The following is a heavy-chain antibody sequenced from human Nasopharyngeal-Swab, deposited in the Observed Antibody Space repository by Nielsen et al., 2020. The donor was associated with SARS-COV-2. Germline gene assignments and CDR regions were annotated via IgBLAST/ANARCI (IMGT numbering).Heavy chain of an antibody. Sequence: ETLSLTCAASGFTFDDYTMHWVRQAPGKGLEWVSLISWDGGSTYYADSVKGRSTISRDNSKNSLYLQMNSLRTEDTALYYCAKGRSYSEEGYFDYWGQGTLVTVSS. CDR3: AKGRSYSEEGYFDY. D-gene: IGHD6-13*01. J-gene: IGHJ4*02. V-gene: IGHV3-43*01. CDR2: ISWDGGST. CDR1: GFTFDDYT.